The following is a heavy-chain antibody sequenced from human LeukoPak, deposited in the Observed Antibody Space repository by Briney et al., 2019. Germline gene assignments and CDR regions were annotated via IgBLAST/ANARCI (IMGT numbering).Heavy chain of an antibody. D-gene: IGHD6-19*01. J-gene: IGHJ5*02. Sequence: SETLSFTCTVSGGSISSYYWSWIRQPPGKGLEWIGYIYYSGSTNYNPSLKSRVTISVDTSKNQFSLKLSSVTAADTAVYYCARDEAVAGTGWFDPWGQGTLVTVSS. CDR1: GGSISSYY. V-gene: IGHV4-59*01. CDR2: IYYSGST. CDR3: ARDEAVAGTGWFDP.